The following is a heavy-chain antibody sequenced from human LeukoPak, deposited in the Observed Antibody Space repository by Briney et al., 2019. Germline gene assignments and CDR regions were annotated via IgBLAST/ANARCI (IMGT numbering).Heavy chain of an antibody. Sequence: ASVKVSCKASGYTFTSYYMHRVRQAPGQGLEWMGIINPSGGSTSYAQKFQGRVTMTRDTSTSTVYMELSSLRSEDTAVYYCARAIAVAGVDYWGQGTLVTVSS. J-gene: IGHJ4*02. CDR2: INPSGGST. CDR1: GYTFTSYY. D-gene: IGHD6-19*01. V-gene: IGHV1-46*03. CDR3: ARAIAVAGVDY.